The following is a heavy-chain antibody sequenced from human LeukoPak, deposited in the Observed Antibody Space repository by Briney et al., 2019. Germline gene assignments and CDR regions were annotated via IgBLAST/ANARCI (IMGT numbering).Heavy chain of an antibody. CDR1: GFIFGDYA. Sequence: GSLRLSCAASGFIFGDYAMHWVRQAPGKGLEWVAAIAFDDTDRYYIDSVKGRFTISRDDSKNTLYLHMTSLRAEDTAVYYCTNSDDYGDYWGQGTLVTVSS. CDR3: TNSDDYGDY. V-gene: IGHV3-30*04. J-gene: IGHJ4*02. CDR2: IAFDDTDR.